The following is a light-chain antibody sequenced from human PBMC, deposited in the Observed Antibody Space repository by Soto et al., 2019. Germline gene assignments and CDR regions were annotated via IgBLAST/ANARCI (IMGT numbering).Light chain of an antibody. V-gene: IGLV2-23*02. CDR1: SSYVGNYNL. CDR2: EVN. CDR3: CSNAGSSAVV. J-gene: IGLJ2*01. Sequence: QSALTQPASVSGSPGQSITISCTGASSYVGNYNLVSWYQQHPGQAPKLMIYEVNKRPSGVSYRFSGSKSGDTASLTISGLQAEDEADYYCCSNAGSSAVVFGGGTKLTVL.